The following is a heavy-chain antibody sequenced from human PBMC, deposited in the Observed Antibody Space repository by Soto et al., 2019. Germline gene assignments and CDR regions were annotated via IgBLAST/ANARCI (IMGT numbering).Heavy chain of an antibody. CDR3: ARARYSSSWSYYFDY. Sequence: EVQLVESGGGLVQPGGSLRLSCAASGFTFSSYSMNWVRQAPGKGLEWVSYISSSSSYIYYADSVKGRFTISRDNAKNSLYLQMNSLRAEDTAVYYCARARYSSSWSYYFDYWGQGTLVTVSS. V-gene: IGHV3-21*05. D-gene: IGHD6-13*01. CDR1: GFTFSSYS. J-gene: IGHJ4*02. CDR2: ISSSSSYI.